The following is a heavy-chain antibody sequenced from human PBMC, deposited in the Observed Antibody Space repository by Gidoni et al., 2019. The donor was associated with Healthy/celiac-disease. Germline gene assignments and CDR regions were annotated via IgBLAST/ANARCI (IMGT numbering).Heavy chain of an antibody. J-gene: IGHJ5*02. CDR2: INAGNGNT. CDR3: ARGKAPCGGDCYYPARGFDP. D-gene: IGHD2-21*02. CDR1: GSTFTSYD. Sequence: QVQLVQSGAEVKKPGASVKVSCKASGSTFTSYDMHWVRQAPGQRLEWMGWINAGNGNTKYSQKFQGRVTITRDTSASTAYMELSSLRSEDTAVYYCARGKAPCGGDCYYPARGFDPWGQGTLVTVSS. V-gene: IGHV1-3*01.